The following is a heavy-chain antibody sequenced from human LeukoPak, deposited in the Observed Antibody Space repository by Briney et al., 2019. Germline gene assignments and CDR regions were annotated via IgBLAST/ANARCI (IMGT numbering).Heavy chain of an antibody. CDR3: ARDYHGSGSYYGY. CDR1: GVSINSYY. J-gene: IGHJ4*02. V-gene: IGHV4-4*07. CDR2: IYASGST. D-gene: IGHD3-10*01. Sequence: SETVSLTCTVSGVSINSYYWSWIRQPAGKGLEWIGRIYASGSTNYNPSLMSRITMSVDKSKNQFSLKLSSVTAADTAVYYCARDYHGSGSYYGYWGQGTLVTVSS.